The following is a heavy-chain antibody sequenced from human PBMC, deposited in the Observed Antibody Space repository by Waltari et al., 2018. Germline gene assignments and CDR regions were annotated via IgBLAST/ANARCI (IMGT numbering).Heavy chain of an antibody. J-gene: IGHJ6*02. CDR2: IIPIFGTA. CDR1: GGTFSSYA. CDR3: AREGGSRHGDYLETYYYGMDV. Sequence: QVQLVQSGAEVKKPGSSVKVSCKASGGTFSSYAISWVRQAPGPGLERMGGIIPIFGTANYAQKFQGRVTITADESTSTAYMELSSLRSEDTAVYYCAREGGSRHGDYLETYYYGMDVWGQGTTVTVSS. V-gene: IGHV1-69*01. D-gene: IGHD2-21*01.